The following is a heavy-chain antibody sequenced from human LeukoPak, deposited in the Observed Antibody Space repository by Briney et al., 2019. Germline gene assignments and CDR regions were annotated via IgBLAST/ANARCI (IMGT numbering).Heavy chain of an antibody. V-gene: IGHV1-18*01. J-gene: IGHJ4*02. CDR2: VSTYNDKK. D-gene: IGHD1-26*01. CDR3: ARHSGSYAFDY. Sequence: ASVKVSCKTSGYRFTGYGISWVRQAPGQGLEWMGWVSTYNDKKDYAQKFQGRVIMTTDTSTTTASMELGSLRSDDTAVYYCARHSGSYAFDYWGQGTLVTVSS. CDR1: GYRFTGYG.